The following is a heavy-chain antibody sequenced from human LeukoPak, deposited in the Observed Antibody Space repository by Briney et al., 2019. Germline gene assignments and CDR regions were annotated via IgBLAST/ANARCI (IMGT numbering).Heavy chain of an antibody. V-gene: IGHV1-18*01. CDR2: ISAYNGNT. J-gene: IGHJ5*02. CDR3: ARDLCSSTSCYTGWFDP. Sequence: ASVKVSCKASGYTFTSYGISWVRQAPGQGLEWMGWISAYNGNTNCAQKLQGRVTMTTDTSTSTAYMELRSLRSDDTAVYYCARDLCSSTSCYTGWFDPWGQGTLVTVSS. CDR1: GYTFTSYG. D-gene: IGHD2-2*02.